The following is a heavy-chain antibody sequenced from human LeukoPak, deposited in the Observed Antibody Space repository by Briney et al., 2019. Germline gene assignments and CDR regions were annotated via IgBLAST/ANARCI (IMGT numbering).Heavy chain of an antibody. CDR1: GFTISGSA. CDR3: TRSPWFDP. Sequence: PGGSLRLSCAASGFTISGSAMHWVRQASGKGLEWVGRIRSEANSYATAYAASVKGRFTISRDDSKNTAYLQMNSLKTEDTAVYYCTRSPWFDPWGQGTLVTVSS. V-gene: IGHV3-73*01. J-gene: IGHJ5*02. CDR2: IRSEANSYAT.